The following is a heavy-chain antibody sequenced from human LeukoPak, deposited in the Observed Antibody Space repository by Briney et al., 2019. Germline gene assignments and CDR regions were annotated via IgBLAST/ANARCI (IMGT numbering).Heavy chain of an antibody. CDR2: IHYDASDY. V-gene: IGHV3-30*02. J-gene: IGHJ4*02. CDR1: GFTFSSCG. Sequence: GGSLRLSCAASGFTFSSCGMHWVRQAPGKGLEWVAFIHYDASDYYYADSVKGRYTISRDNSKNTLWLQMNSLRAEDTAVYYCAKDWRVSGSGHGHLDYWGQGIQVTVSS. CDR3: AKDWRVSGSGHGHLDY. D-gene: IGHD2-15*01.